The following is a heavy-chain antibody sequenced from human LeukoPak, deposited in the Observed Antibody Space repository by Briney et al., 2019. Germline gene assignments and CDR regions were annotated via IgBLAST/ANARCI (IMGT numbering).Heavy chain of an antibody. V-gene: IGHV3-21*01. CDR3: ARGALGVREYFQH. CDR2: ISSSSSYI. J-gene: IGHJ1*01. Sequence: SGGSLRLSCAASGFTFSSYSMNWVRQAPGKGLEWVSSISSSSSYIYYADSVKGRFTISRDNAKNSLYLQMNSLRAEDTAVYYCARGALGVREYFQHWGQGTLISVS. CDR1: GFTFSSYS. D-gene: IGHD2-8*01.